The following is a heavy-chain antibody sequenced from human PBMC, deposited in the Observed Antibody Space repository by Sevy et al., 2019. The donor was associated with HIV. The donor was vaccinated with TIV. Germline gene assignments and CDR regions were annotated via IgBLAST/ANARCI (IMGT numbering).Heavy chain of an antibody. Sequence: GGSLRLSCAASGFTFSDYYMSWIRQAPGRGLEWVSYISGSGTTIYYADSVKGRFTISRDNTKNSLYLQMNSLRAEDTAVYYCARGAYHSRGPRGQDAFDIWGQGTMVTVSS. CDR3: ARGAYHSRGPRGQDAFDI. V-gene: IGHV3-11*04. J-gene: IGHJ3*02. CDR2: ISGSGTTI. D-gene: IGHD3-22*01. CDR1: GFTFSDYY.